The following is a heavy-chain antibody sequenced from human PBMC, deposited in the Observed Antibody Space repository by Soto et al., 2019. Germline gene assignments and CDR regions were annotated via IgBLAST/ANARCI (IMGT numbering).Heavy chain of an antibody. V-gene: IGHV1-46*01. J-gene: IGHJ6*02. CDR3: ARGAGGSTYYYYYGMDV. CDR1: GYTFTSYY. CDR2: INPSGGST. Sequence: QVQLVQPGAEVKKPGASVKVSCKASGYTFTSYYMHWVRQAPGQGLEWMGIINPSGGSTSYAQKFQGRVTMTRDTSTSTVYMELSSLRSEDTAVYYCARGAGGSTYYYYYGMDVWGQGTTVTVSS. D-gene: IGHD3-16*01.